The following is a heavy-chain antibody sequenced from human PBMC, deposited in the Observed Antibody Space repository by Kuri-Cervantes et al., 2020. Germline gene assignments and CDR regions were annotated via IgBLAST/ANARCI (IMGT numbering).Heavy chain of an antibody. J-gene: IGHJ6*02. CDR3: AKDLGDPGDYYYYYGMDV. D-gene: IGHD7-27*01. V-gene: IGHV3-23*01. CDR1: GFTFSSYA. Sequence: GGSLRLSCAASGFTFSSYAMSWVRQAPGKGLEWVSAISGSGGSTYYADSVKGRFTISRDNSKNTLYLQMNSLRAEDTAVYYCAKDLGDPGDYYYYYGMDVWGQGTTVTVSS. CDR2: ISGSGGST.